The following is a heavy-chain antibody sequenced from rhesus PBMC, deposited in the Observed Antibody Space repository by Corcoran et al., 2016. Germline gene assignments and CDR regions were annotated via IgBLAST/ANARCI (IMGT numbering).Heavy chain of an antibody. CDR2: ISGVGRLT. V-gene: IGHV4-93*02. Sequence: QVQLQESGPGVVKPSETLSLTCAVSGGSISSSIWWSGTRQGPGKGLEWIGYISGVGRLTSCNPSLNSRVTISTATSKNQFSLKLSSVTAAYAAVYYCARHLYEGGYFRWGQGVLFTVSS. D-gene: IGHD3-28*01. CDR3: ARHLYEGGYFR. CDR1: GGSISSSIW. J-gene: IGHJ4*01.